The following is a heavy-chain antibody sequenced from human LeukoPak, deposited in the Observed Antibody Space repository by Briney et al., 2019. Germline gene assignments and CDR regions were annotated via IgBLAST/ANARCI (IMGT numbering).Heavy chain of an antibody. CDR2: IGPTGSDR. Sequence: GSLRLSCTASGLTFSTSGFNWVRQAPGKGLEWVASIGPTGSDRHHADSIKGRFTISRDNANNFLYLQMNSLRAEDTAVYYCATETNGRHYDYWGQGTLLTVSS. CDR1: GLTFSTSG. CDR3: ATETNGRHYDY. J-gene: IGHJ4*02. V-gene: IGHV3-21*06. D-gene: IGHD1-14*01.